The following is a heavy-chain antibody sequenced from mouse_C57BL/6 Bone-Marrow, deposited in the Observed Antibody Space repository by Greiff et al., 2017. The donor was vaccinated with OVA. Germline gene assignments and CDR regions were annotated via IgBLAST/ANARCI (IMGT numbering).Heavy chain of an antibody. CDR1: GFTFSDFY. Sequence: EVKLVESGGGLVQSGRSLRLSCATSGFTFSDFYMEWVRQAPGKGLEWIAARRNKANDYTTEYTASVKGRFIVSRDTSQSILYLQMNALRAEDTAIYYCARDLTRAMDYWGQGTSVTVSS. V-gene: IGHV7-1*01. CDR2: RRNKANDYTT. J-gene: IGHJ4*01. CDR3: ARDLTRAMDY.